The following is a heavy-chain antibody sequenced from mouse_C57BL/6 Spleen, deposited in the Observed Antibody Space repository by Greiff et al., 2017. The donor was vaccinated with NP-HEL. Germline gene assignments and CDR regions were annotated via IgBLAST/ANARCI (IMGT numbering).Heavy chain of an antibody. Sequence: SGPELVKPGASVKISCKASGYTFTDYYMNWVKQSHGKSLEWIGDINPNNGGTSYIQKFKGKATLTVDKSSSTAYMELRSLTSEDSAVYYCAKSSGYVFAYWGQGTLVTVSA. D-gene: IGHD3-2*02. CDR2: INPNNGGT. CDR1: GYTFTDYY. J-gene: IGHJ3*01. V-gene: IGHV1-26*01. CDR3: AKSSGYVFAY.